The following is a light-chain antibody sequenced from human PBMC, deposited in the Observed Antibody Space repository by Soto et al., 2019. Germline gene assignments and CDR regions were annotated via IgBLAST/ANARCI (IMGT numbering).Light chain of an antibody. Sequence: DIQMTQSPSTLSASVGDRVTITCRASQSIGSWLAWYQQKPGKAPKLLIYDASSLESGVPSRFSGSGSGTEFSLTISSLQPDDFATYYCQQYHSYSPTFGQGTKVEIK. CDR2: DAS. CDR3: QQYHSYSPT. CDR1: QSIGSW. V-gene: IGKV1-5*01. J-gene: IGKJ1*01.